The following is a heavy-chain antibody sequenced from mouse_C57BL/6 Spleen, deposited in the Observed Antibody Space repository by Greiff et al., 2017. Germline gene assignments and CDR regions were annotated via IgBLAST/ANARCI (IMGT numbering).Heavy chain of an antibody. CDR1: GYTFTSYW. Sequence: QVQLQQPGTELVKPGASVKLSCKASGYTFTSYWMHWVKQRPGQGLEWIGNINPSNGGTTYNEKFKSKATLTVDKSSSTAYMQLSSLTSEDSAVYYCAREGLRAVYFDYWGQGTTLTVSS. J-gene: IGHJ2*01. CDR3: AREGLRAVYFDY. CDR2: INPSNGGT. V-gene: IGHV1-53*01. D-gene: IGHD3-2*02.